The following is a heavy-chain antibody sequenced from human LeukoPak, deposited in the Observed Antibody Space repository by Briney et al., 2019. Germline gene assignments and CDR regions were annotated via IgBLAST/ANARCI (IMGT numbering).Heavy chain of an antibody. CDR1: GFTLSTYG. CDR2: ISYDGNSK. V-gene: IGHV3-30*03. Sequence: PGGSLRLSCAASGFTLSTYGMHWVRQAPGKGLEWVAMISYDGNSKQYADLVKGRFTISRDNSKNTLYLQMNSLRTEDTAVYHCARGYYGLDVWGQGTTVTVSS. J-gene: IGHJ6*02. CDR3: ARGYYGLDV.